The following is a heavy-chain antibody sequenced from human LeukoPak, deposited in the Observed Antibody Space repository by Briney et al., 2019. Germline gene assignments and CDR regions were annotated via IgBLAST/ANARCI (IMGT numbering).Heavy chain of an antibody. Sequence: PGGSLRLSCAASGFTVRSNYMSWVRPAPGKGLEWVSVIYSGGSTYYADSVKGRFTISRDNSKNTLYLQMNSLRAEDTAVYYCASGSGSYRTPYYYMDVWGTGTTVTVSS. D-gene: IGHD3-10*01. J-gene: IGHJ6*03. CDR3: ASGSGSYRTPYYYMDV. V-gene: IGHV3-53*01. CDR2: IYSGGST. CDR1: GFTVRSNY.